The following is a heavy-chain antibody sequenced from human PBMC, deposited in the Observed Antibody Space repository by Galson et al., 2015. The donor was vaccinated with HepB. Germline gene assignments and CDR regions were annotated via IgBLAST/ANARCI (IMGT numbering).Heavy chain of an antibody. D-gene: IGHD2-15*01. CDR2: ISPYKSYT. Sequence: SVKVSCKAYRYTFSTFSITWVRQAPGQGLEWMGWISPYKSYTEYAQKFQGRVTMTADTSTSTAYMELRSLRSDDTAVYYCARRALVVVVGATQNNWFDPWGQVTLVTVSS. V-gene: IGHV1-18*01. CDR1: RYTFSTFS. CDR3: ARRALVVVVGATQNNWFDP. J-gene: IGHJ5*02.